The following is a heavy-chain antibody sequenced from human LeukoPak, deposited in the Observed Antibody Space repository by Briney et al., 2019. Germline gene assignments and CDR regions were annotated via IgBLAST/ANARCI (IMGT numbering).Heavy chain of an antibody. Sequence: PGGSLRLSCAASGFTFSSYAMSWVRQAPGKGLEWVSYISSSGSTIYYAVAVKCQFTISRDNAKNSLYLQMNSLRAEDTAVYYCAKASSGSYTTGWFDPWGQGTLVTVSS. CDR2: ISSSGSTI. V-gene: IGHV3-48*04. D-gene: IGHD1-26*01. CDR1: GFTFSSYA. CDR3: AKASSGSYTTGWFDP. J-gene: IGHJ5*02.